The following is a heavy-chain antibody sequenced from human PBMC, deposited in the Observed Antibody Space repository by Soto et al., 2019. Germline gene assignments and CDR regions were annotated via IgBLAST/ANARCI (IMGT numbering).Heavy chain of an antibody. CDR1: GFTFSDYY. V-gene: IGHV3-11*01. CDR3: ARSLDYDFWSGHGYYYYMDV. J-gene: IGHJ6*03. D-gene: IGHD3-3*01. Sequence: QVQLVESGGGLVKPGGSLRLSCAASGFTFSDYYMSWIRQAPGKGLEWVSYISSSGSTIYYADSVKGRFTISRDNAKNSLYLQMNSLRAEDTAVYYCARSLDYDFWSGHGYYYYMDVWGKGTTVTVSS. CDR2: ISSSGSTI.